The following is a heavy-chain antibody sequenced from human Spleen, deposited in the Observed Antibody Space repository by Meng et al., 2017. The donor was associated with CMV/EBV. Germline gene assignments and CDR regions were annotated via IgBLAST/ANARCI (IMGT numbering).Heavy chain of an antibody. CDR3: ARDYTIAAAGRGGYFDY. D-gene: IGHD6-13*01. J-gene: IGHJ4*02. CDR1: GFTFSSHA. CDR2: ISYDGSNK. Sequence: GESLKISCAASGFTFSSHALNWVRQAPGKGLEWVAVISYDGSNKYYADSVKGRFTISRDNSQNTLYLQMNSLRAEDTAIYYCARDYTIAAAGRGGYFDYWGQGTLVTVSS. V-gene: IGHV3-30*04.